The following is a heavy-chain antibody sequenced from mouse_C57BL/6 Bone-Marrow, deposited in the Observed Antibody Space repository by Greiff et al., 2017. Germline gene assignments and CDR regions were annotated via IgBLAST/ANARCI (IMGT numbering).Heavy chain of an antibody. J-gene: IGHJ2*01. CDR1: GYTFTDYY. CDR3: ARGATVGATDY. D-gene: IGHD1-1*01. V-gene: IGHV1-19*01. CDR2: INPYNGGT. Sequence: EVQLQESGPVLVKPGASVKMSCKASGYTFTDYYMNWVKQSHGKSLEWIGVINPYNGGTSYNQKFKGKATLTVDKSSSTAYMELNSLTSEDSAVYYCARGATVGATDYWGQGTTLTVSS.